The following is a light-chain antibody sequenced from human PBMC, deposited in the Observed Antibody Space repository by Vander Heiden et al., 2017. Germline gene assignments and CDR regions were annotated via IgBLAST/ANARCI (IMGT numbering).Light chain of an antibody. CDR1: SSDVGSYNL. CDR2: EVS. Sequence: QSALTQPASLSGSPGQSITISCTGTSSDVGSYNLVSWYQQHPGKAPKLMIYEVSKRPSGVSNRFSGSKSGNTASLTISGLQAEDEADYYCCSYAGSSTGVFGGGTKLTVL. J-gene: IGLJ3*02. CDR3: CSYAGSSTGV. V-gene: IGLV2-23*02.